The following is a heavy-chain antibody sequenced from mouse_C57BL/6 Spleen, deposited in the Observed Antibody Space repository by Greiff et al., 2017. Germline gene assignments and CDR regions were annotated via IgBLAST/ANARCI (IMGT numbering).Heavy chain of an antibody. CDR3: AREGNSNYYAMDY. J-gene: IGHJ4*01. V-gene: IGHV1-19*01. CDR1: GYTFTDYY. CDR2: INPYNGGT. Sequence: VHVKQSGPVLVKPGASVKMSCKASGYTFTDYYMNWVKQSHGKSLEWIGVINPYNGGTSYNQKFKGKATLTADKSSSTAYMELNSLTSEDSAVYYCAREGNSNYYAMDYWGQGTSVTVSS. D-gene: IGHD2-1*01.